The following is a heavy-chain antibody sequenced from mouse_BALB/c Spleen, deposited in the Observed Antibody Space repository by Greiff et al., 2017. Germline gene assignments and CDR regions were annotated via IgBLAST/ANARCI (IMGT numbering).Heavy chain of an antibody. CDR2: IWSGGST. Sequence: QVQLQQSGPGLVQPSQSLSITCTVSGFSLTSYGVHWVRQSPGKGLEWLGVIWSGGSTDYNAAFISRLSISKDNSKSQVFFKMNSLQANDTAIYYCARNSPADWYFDVWGAGTTVTVSA. J-gene: IGHJ1*01. CDR1: GFSLTSYG. CDR3: ARNSPADWYFDV. V-gene: IGHV2-2*02. D-gene: IGHD6-2*01.